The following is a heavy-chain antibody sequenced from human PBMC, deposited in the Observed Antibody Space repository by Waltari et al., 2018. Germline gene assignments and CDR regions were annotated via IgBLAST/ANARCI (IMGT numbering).Heavy chain of an antibody. CDR2: ISSSSRTI. CDR1: GFTFSSDS. CDR3: ARDRGSYGNAFDI. D-gene: IGHD5-18*01. J-gene: IGHJ3*02. V-gene: IGHV3-48*04. Sequence: EVQLVESGGGLVQPGGSLRLSCAASGFTFSSDSMNWVRQAPGKGLEWVSYISSSSRTIYYADSVKGRFTISRDNAKNSLYLQMNSLRAEDTAVYYCARDRGSYGNAFDIWGQGTMVTVSS.